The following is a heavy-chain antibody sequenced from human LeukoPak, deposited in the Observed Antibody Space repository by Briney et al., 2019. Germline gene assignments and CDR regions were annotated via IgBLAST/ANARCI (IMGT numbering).Heavy chain of an antibody. J-gene: IGHJ4*02. CDR2: TYYRSKWYN. Sequence: SQTLSLTCAISGDSVSSKNGAWNWIRQSPSRGLEWLGRTYYRSKWYNDYAVFMHGRISINPDTSKNQFSLQLNSVTPEDTAVYYCARDEGASGWYTFDYWGQGTQVTVSS. D-gene: IGHD6-19*01. CDR1: GDSVSSKNGA. V-gene: IGHV6-1*01. CDR3: ARDEGASGWYTFDY.